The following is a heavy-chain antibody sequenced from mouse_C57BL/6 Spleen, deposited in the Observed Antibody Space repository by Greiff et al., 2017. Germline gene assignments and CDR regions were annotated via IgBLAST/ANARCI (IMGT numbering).Heavy chain of an antibody. CDR3: ARHYGYDAVLDY. D-gene: IGHD2-2*01. CDR1: GYTFTSYW. Sequence: QVQLKQPGAELVRPGSSVKLSCKASGYTFTSYWMHWVKQRPIQGLEWIGNIDPSDSETHYNQKFKDKATLTVDKSSSTAYMQLSSLTSEDSAVYYCARHYGYDAVLDYWGQGTTLTVSS. V-gene: IGHV1-52*01. J-gene: IGHJ2*01. CDR2: IDPSDSET.